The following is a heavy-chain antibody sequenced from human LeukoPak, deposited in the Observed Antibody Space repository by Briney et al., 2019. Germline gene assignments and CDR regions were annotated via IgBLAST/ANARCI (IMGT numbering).Heavy chain of an antibody. D-gene: IGHD1-26*01. V-gene: IGHV1-18*01. CDR3: ARTLPSGSCWWNFDY. J-gene: IGHJ4*02. CDR2: ISAYNGNT. Sequence: ASVKVSCKASGYTFTSYGISWVRQAPGQGLEWMGWISAYNGNTNYAQKLQGRVTMTTDTSTSTAYMELRSLRSDDTAVYYCARTLPSGSCWWNFDYWGQGTLATVSS. CDR1: GYTFTSYG.